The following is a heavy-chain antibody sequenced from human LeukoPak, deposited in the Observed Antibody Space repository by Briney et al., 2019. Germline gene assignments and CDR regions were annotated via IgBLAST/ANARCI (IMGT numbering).Heavy chain of an antibody. CDR2: IRYDGSNK. Sequence: GGSLRLSCAAPGFTFSSYGMHWVRQAPGKGLEWGAFIRYDGSNKYYADSVKGRFTISRDNSKNTLYLQMNSLRAEDTAVYYCAKSPPSSYYYDSSGYPSAEYFQHWGQGTLVTVSS. CDR1: GFTFSSYG. D-gene: IGHD3-22*01. V-gene: IGHV3-30*02. J-gene: IGHJ1*01. CDR3: AKSPPSSYYYDSSGYPSAEYFQH.